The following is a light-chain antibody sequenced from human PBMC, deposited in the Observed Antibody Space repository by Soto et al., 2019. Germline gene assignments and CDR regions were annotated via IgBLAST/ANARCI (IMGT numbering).Light chain of an antibody. CDR3: SSYTSSSTLGV. J-gene: IGLJ3*02. CDR1: SSDVGGYHY. Sequence: QSVLTQPASVSGSPGQSITISCTGTSSDVGGYHYVSWYQHHPGKAPKLMIYEVSNRPSGVSNRFSGSKSGNTASLTISGLQAEDEADYFCSSYTSSSTLGVFGGGTKLTVL. V-gene: IGLV2-14*01. CDR2: EVS.